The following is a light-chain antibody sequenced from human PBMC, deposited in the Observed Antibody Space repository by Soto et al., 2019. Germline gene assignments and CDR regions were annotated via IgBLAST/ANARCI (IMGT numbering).Light chain of an antibody. J-gene: IGKJ1*01. V-gene: IGKV1-5*01. CDR3: QQYNTYRA. Sequence: DIQMTQSPSTLSASVGDRVAITCRASQSISQWVAWYQQKPGRAPELLIYDASKLKSGVPSRFSGSGSGTEFTLTISSLQPDDFATYYRQQYNTYRAFGQGTKVDIK. CDR1: QSISQW. CDR2: DAS.